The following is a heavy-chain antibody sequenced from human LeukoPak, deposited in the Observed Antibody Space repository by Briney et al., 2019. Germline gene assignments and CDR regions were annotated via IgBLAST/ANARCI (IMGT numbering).Heavy chain of an antibody. Sequence: ASVKVSCKASGYTFTSYDINWVRQATGQGLEWMGWMNPNSGNTGYAQKFQGRVTMTRNTSISTAYMELSSLRSEDTAVYYCARGGGITIFGVANNWFDPWGQGTLVTVSS. CDR1: GYTFTSYD. CDR2: MNPNSGNT. V-gene: IGHV1-8*01. J-gene: IGHJ5*02. CDR3: ARGGGITIFGVANNWFDP. D-gene: IGHD3-3*01.